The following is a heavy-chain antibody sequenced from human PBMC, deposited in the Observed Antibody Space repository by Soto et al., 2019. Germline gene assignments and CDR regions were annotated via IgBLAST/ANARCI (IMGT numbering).Heavy chain of an antibody. CDR3: ARDQVITGTIGWYYYYGMDV. CDR2: IWYDGSNK. J-gene: IGHJ6*02. Sequence: GSLRLSCAASGFTFSSYGMHWVRQAPGKGLEWVAVIWYDGSNKYYADSVKGRFTISRDNSKNTLYLQMNSRRAGDTAVYYCARDQVITGTIGWYYYYGMDVWGQGTTVTVSS. CDR1: GFTFSSYG. V-gene: IGHV3-33*01. D-gene: IGHD1-20*01.